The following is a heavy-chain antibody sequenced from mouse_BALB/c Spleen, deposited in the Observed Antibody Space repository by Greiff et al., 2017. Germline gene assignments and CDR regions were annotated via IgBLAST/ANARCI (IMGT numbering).Heavy chain of an antibody. V-gene: IGHV1-14*01. Sequence: VQLQQSGPELVKPGASVKMSCKASGYTFTSYVMHWVKQKPGQGLEWIGYINPYNDGTKYNEKFKGKATLTSDKSSSTAYMELSSLTSEDSAVYYCARITTVGEFAYWGQGTLVTVSA. CDR3: ARITTVGEFAY. CDR2: INPYNDGT. CDR1: GYTFTSYV. D-gene: IGHD1-1*01. J-gene: IGHJ3*01.